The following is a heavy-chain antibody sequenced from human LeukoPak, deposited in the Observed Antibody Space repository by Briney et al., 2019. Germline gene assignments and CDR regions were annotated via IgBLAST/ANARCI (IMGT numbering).Heavy chain of an antibody. CDR1: GGSISSSNW. D-gene: IGHD5-12*01. J-gene: IGHJ4*02. V-gene: IGHV4-4*02. CDR3: ARAIIVATIGNYYFDY. Sequence: PSETLSLTCAVSGGSISSSNWWSWVRQPPGTGLEWIGEIYHSGNTNYNPSLKSRATISVDKSKNQFSLKLSSVTAADTAVYYCARAIIVATIGNYYFDYWGQGTLVTVSS. CDR2: IYHSGNT.